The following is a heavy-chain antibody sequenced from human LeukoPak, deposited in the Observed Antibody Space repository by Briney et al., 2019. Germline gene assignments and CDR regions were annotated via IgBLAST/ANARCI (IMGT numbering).Heavy chain of an antibody. CDR1: GGSISSYY. Sequence: SETLSLTCTVSGGSISSYYWSWVRQPPGKGLEWIWYIYTSGSTNYNPSLKRRVTISVDTSKNQFSLKLSSVTAADTAVYYCASLPSGSHPGDYWGQGTLVTVSS. D-gene: IGHD1-26*01. V-gene: IGHV4-4*09. J-gene: IGHJ4*02. CDR2: IYTSGST. CDR3: ASLPSGSHPGDY.